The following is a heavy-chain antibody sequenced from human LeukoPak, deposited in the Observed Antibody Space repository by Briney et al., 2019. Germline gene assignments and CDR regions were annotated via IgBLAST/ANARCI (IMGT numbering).Heavy chain of an antibody. CDR3: ARVPRRAYGSGSYYYYGMDV. D-gene: IGHD3-10*01. CDR1: GGTFSSYA. Sequence: EASVKVSCKASGGTFSSYAINWVRQATGQGLEWMGWMNPNSGNTGYAQKFQGRVTMTRNTSISTAYMELSSLRSEDTAVYYCARVPRRAYGSGSYYYYGMDVWGQGTTVTVSS. V-gene: IGHV1-8*02. CDR2: MNPNSGNT. J-gene: IGHJ6*02.